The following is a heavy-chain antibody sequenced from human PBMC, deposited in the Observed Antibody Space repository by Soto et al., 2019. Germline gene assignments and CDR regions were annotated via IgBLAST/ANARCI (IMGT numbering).Heavy chain of an antibody. V-gene: IGHV3-30*03. CDR2: ISYDGSNK. Sequence: QVQLVESGGGVVQPGRSLRLSCAASGFTFSSYGMHWVRQAPGKGLEWVAVISYDGSNKYYADSVKGRFTISRDNSKNTLYLQMNSLRAEDTAVYYCARDRYCSSTSCFLMDVWGQGTTVTVSS. CDR1: GFTFSSYG. CDR3: ARDRYCSSTSCFLMDV. D-gene: IGHD2-2*01. J-gene: IGHJ6*02.